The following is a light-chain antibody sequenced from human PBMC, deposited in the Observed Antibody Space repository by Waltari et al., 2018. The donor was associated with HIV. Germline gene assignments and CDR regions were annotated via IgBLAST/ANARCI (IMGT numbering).Light chain of an antibody. Sequence: IQLTQSPPSLSASVGNRVPLPCRASQDINTRLAWYQQKPGKAPNLVIYASSRLQSGVPSRFSGSGSGTFFTLTIDDFQTDDSATYYCQHGSDFPLSFGGGTKVEI. CDR1: QDINTR. J-gene: IGKJ4*01. V-gene: IGKV1-12*01. CDR2: ASS. CDR3: QHGSDFPLS.